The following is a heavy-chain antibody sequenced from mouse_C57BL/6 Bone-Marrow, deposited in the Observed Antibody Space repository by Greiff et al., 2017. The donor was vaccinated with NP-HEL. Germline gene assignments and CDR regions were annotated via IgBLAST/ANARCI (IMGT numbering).Heavy chain of an antibody. J-gene: IGHJ4*01. CDR1: GYTFTSYW. D-gene: IGHD2-3*01. CDR2: IDPSDSYT. Sequence: QVQLQQPGAELVMPGASVKLSCKASGYTFTSYWMHWVKQRPGQGLAWIGEIDPSDSYTNYNQKFKGKSTLTVDKSSSTAYMQLSSLTSEDSAVYYCARKSHLYYYAMDYWGQGTSVTVSS. V-gene: IGHV1-69*01. CDR3: ARKSHLYYYAMDY.